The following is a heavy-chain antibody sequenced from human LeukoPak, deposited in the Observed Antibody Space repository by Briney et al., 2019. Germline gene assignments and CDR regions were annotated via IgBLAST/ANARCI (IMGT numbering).Heavy chain of an antibody. CDR3: ARGSGSYYGDY. V-gene: IGHV3-33*01. D-gene: IGHD1-26*01. J-gene: IGHJ4*02. CDR1: GFTFSSYG. CDR2: IWYDGSNK. Sequence: GGSLRPSCAASGFTFSSYGMHWVRQAPGKGLEWVAVIWYDGSNKYYADSVKGRFTISRDNSKNTLYLQMNSLRAEDTAVYYCARGSGSYYGDYWGQGTLVTVSS.